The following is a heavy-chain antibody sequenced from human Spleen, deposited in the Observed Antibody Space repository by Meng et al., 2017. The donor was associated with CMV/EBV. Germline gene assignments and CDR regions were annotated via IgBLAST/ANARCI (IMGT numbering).Heavy chain of an antibody. CDR1: GGSISSSSYD. CDR3: ARALYDILTGYYFDY. CDR2: IYYSGST. J-gene: IGHJ4*02. D-gene: IGHD3-9*01. Sequence: GGSISSSSYDGGWIRQHPGKGLEWIGSIYYSGSTYYNPSLKSRVTISVDTSKNQFSLKLSSVTAADTAVYYCARALYDILTGYYFDYWGQGTLVTVSS. V-gene: IGHV4-39*01.